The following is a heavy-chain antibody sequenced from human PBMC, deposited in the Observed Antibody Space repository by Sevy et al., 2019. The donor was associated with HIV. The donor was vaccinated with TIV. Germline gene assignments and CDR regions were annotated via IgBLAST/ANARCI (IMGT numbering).Heavy chain of an antibody. CDR3: ATRINDSSGYLLDY. D-gene: IGHD3-22*01. V-gene: IGHV4-31*03. CDR2: IYYSGST. Sequence: SETLSLTCTVSGGSISSGGYYWSWICQHPGKGLEWIGYIYYSGSTYYNPSLKSRVTISVDTSKNQFSLKLSSVTAADTAVYYCATRINDSSGYLLDYWGQGTLVTVSS. J-gene: IGHJ4*02. CDR1: GGSISSGGYY.